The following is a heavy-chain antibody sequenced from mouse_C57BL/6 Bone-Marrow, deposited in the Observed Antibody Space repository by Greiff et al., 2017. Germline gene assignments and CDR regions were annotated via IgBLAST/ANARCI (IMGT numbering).Heavy chain of an antibody. CDR2: ISSGSSTI. CDR3: AKAGSYYSNPYAMDY. CDR1: GFTFSDYG. D-gene: IGHD2-5*01. V-gene: IGHV5-17*01. Sequence: EVMLVESGGGLVKPGGSLKLSCAASGFTFSDYGMHWVPQAPEKGLEWVAYISSGSSTIYYADTVKGRFTISRDNAKNTLFLQMTSLRSEDTAMYYCAKAGSYYSNPYAMDYWGQGTSVTVSS. J-gene: IGHJ4*01.